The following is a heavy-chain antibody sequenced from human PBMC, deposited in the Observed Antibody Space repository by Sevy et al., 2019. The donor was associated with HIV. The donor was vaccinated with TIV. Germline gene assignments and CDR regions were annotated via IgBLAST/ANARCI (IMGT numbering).Heavy chain of an antibody. D-gene: IGHD3-22*01. Sequence: GGSLRLSCAASGFTFSSYAMHWVRQAPGKGLEWVAGISYDGSNKYYADSVKGRFTISRDNSKNTLYLQMNSLRAEDTAVYYCARTPTYYYDSSGPSYFQHWGQGTLVTVSS. V-gene: IGHV3-30-3*01. CDR3: ARTPTYYYDSSGPSYFQH. J-gene: IGHJ1*01. CDR1: GFTFSSYA. CDR2: ISYDGSNK.